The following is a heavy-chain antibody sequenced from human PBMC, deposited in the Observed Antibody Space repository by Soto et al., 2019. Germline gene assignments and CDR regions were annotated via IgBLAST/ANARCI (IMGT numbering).Heavy chain of an antibody. J-gene: IGHJ4*02. V-gene: IGHV4-34*01. D-gene: IGHD5-12*01. CDR3: ARVRYSGYDYRFDY. Sequence: SETLSLTCAVYGGSFSGYYWSWIRQPPGKGLEWIGEINHSGSTNYNPSLKSRVTISVDTSKNQFSLKLSSVTAADTAVYYCARVRYSGYDYRFDYWGQGTLVTVSS. CDR1: GGSFSGYY. CDR2: INHSGST.